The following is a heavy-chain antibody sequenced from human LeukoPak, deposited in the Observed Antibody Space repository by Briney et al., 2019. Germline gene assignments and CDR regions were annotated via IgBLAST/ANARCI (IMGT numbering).Heavy chain of an antibody. CDR2: INAGNGNT. CDR1: GYTFTSYA. Sequence: GASVKVSCKASGYTFTSYAMHWVRQAPGQRIEWMGWINAGNGNTKYSQKFQGRVTITRDTSASTAYMELSSLRSEDTAVYYCARGSISGVATIELDFDYWGQGTLVTVSS. D-gene: IGHD5-12*01. V-gene: IGHV1-3*01. CDR3: ARGSISGVATIELDFDY. J-gene: IGHJ4*02.